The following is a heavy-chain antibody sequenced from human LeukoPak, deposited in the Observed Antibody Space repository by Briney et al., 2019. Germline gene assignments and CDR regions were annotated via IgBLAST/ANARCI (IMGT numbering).Heavy chain of an antibody. CDR1: GFTFSTYA. CDR3: ATSRFF. Sequence: GGSLRLSCAASGFTFSTYAMSWVRQAPGKGPEWVSAISASGVTTYYADSVRGRFTISRDNSKNTLYLQMNSLRAEDTAVYYCATSRFFWGQGTLVTVSS. D-gene: IGHD3-10*01. J-gene: IGHJ4*02. V-gene: IGHV3-23*01. CDR2: ISASGVTT.